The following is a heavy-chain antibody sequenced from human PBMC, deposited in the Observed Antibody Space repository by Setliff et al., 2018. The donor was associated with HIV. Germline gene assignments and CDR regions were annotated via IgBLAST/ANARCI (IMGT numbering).Heavy chain of an antibody. CDR3: TRVVGGNLYPSAFDI. CDR1: GFTFSNHW. Sequence: GGSLRLSCAASGFTFSNHWMHWVRQSPGKGLVWVSRISEDVRGTNYADSGKGRFTISRDNAKNIVYLQMNSLRAEDTAVYYCTRVVGGNLYPSAFDIWAQGTLVTVSS. J-gene: IGHJ3*02. V-gene: IGHV3-74*01. CDR2: ISEDVRGT.